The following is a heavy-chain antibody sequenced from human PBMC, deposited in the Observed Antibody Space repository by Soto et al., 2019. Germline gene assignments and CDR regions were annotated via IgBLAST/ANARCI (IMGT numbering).Heavy chain of an antibody. D-gene: IGHD1-26*01. Sequence: QVQLVQSGAEVKKPGASVKVSCKASGGTFSSYAISWVRQAPGQGLEWMGGIIPIFGTANYAQKFQGRVTITADESTSTAYMVLSSMRSDDTAAFYCAAVGQPMSYSRPARFDHWGQGTLVTVSS. CDR2: IIPIFGTA. V-gene: IGHV1-69*01. CDR1: GGTFSSYA. CDR3: AAVGQPMSYSRPARFDH. J-gene: IGHJ5*02.